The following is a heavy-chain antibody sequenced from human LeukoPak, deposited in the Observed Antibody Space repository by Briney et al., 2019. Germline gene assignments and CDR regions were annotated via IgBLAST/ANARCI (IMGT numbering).Heavy chain of an antibody. D-gene: IGHD2-15*01. CDR3: ARVVAATVYYYYYMDV. Sequence: GGSLRLSCAASGFIFSNYWMSWVRQAPGKGLEWVANIKQDGSEKYYMDSVKGRFTISRDNAKNSLYLQMNSLRAEDTAVYYCARVVAATVYYYYYMDVWGKGTTVTISS. CDR2: IKQDGSEK. V-gene: IGHV3-7*03. CDR1: GFIFSNYW. J-gene: IGHJ6*03.